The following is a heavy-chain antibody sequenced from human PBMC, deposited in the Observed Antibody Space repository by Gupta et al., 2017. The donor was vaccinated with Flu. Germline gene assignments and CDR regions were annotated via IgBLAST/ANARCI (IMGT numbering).Heavy chain of an antibody. CDR1: GFTFSSYA. CDR2: ISGSGGST. CDR3: ATTERAFWSGYHYFDY. J-gene: IGHJ4*02. Sequence: EVQLLESGGGLVQPGGSLRLYCAASGFTFSSYAMSWVRPAPGKGLEWVSAISGSGGSTYYADSVKGRFTISRDNSKNTLYLQMNSLRAEDTAVYYCATTERAFWSGYHYFDYWGQGTLVTVSS. V-gene: IGHV3-23*01. D-gene: IGHD3-3*01.